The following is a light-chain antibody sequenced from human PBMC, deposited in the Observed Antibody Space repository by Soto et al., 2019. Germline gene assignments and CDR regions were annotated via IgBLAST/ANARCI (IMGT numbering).Light chain of an antibody. Sequence: DIQMTQSPSTLSASVGDRVTITCRASQSISSWLAWYQQKPGKAPMLLIYKASTLESGVPSRFSGSGSGTEFTLTINTLQPDDFATYYCQQYHTYWTFGQGTKVEIK. CDR2: KAS. CDR1: QSISSW. CDR3: QQYHTYWT. V-gene: IGKV1-5*03. J-gene: IGKJ1*01.